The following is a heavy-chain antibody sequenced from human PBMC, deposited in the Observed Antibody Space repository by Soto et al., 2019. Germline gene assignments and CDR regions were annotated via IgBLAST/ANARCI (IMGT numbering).Heavy chain of an antibody. D-gene: IGHD2-2*01. Sequence: GGSLRLSCTASGFTFGDYAMSWFRQAPGKGLEWVGFIRSKAYGGTTEYAASVKGRFTISRDDSKSIAYLQMNSLKTEDTAVYYCTRALFYCISTSCYVSPPSTAYYYYGMDVWGQGTTVTVSS. CDR1: GFTFGDYA. V-gene: IGHV3-49*03. J-gene: IGHJ6*02. CDR3: TRALFYCISTSCYVSPPSTAYYYYGMDV. CDR2: IRSKAYGGTT.